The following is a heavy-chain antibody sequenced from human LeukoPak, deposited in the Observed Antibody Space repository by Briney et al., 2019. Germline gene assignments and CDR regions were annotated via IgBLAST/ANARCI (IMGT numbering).Heavy chain of an antibody. J-gene: IGHJ6*02. Sequence: GASVKVSCKASGYTFTSYDINWVRQATGQGLEWMGWMNPNSGNTGYAQKFQGRVTMTRNTSISTAYMELSSLRSEDTAVYYCARAPPETYYDILTGYYDFYYYYGMDVWGQGTTVTVSS. CDR1: GYTFTSYD. D-gene: IGHD3-9*01. CDR2: MNPNSGNT. CDR3: ARAPPETYYDILTGYYDFYYYYGMDV. V-gene: IGHV1-8*01.